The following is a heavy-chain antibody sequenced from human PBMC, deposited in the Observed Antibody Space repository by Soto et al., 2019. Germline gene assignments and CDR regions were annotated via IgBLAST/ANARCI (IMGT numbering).Heavy chain of an antibody. D-gene: IGHD1-26*01. CDR1: GYTFTNYA. CDR2: INAGNGIT. V-gene: IGHV1-3*01. J-gene: IGHJ4*02. Sequence: QVQLVQSGAEVKKPGASVQVSCKASGYTFTNYAMHWVRQAPGQRLEWMGWINAGNGITKYSQKFQGRVTITRDTSASTAFMELRSLRSEDTAVYYCAREDEVGATERYFDYWGQGTLVAVSS. CDR3: AREDEVGATERYFDY.